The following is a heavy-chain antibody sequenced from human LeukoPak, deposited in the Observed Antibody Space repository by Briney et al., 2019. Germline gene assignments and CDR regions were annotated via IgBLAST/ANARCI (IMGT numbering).Heavy chain of an antibody. CDR2: INAANSNT. D-gene: IGHD3-10*01. CDR1: GYTFTNYA. CDR3: ARAHQPLWFGDLRVYAMDV. Sequence: GASVKASCKASGYTFTNYAIHWVRQAPGQRLEWMGWINAANSNTKYSEQFQGRVTITRDTSASTAYMEMSSLKSEDTAVYYCARAHQPLWFGDLRVYAMDVWGKGTTATVSS. V-gene: IGHV1-3*01. J-gene: IGHJ6*04.